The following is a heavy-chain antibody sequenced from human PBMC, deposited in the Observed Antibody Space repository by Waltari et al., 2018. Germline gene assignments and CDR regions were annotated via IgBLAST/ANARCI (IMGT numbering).Heavy chain of an antibody. D-gene: IGHD1-26*01. CDR2: INHSGST. Sequence: QVQLQQWGAGLLKPSETLSLTCAVYGGSFSGYYWRWIREPQGKGLEWIGEINHSGSTNYNPSLKSRVTISVDTSKNQFSLKLSSVTAADTAVYYCARAWISLILGATSAFDIWGQGTMVTVS. CDR1: GGSFSGYY. CDR3: ARAWISLILGATSAFDI. V-gene: IGHV4-34*01. J-gene: IGHJ3*02.